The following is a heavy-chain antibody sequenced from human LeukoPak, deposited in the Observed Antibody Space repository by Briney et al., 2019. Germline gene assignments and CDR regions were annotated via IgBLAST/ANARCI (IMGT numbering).Heavy chain of an antibody. J-gene: IGHJ4*02. D-gene: IGHD1-7*01. CDR3: VRAPSTNFYDY. CDR1: GFTFSSYS. V-gene: IGHV3-53*01. CDR2: MYYGGAT. Sequence: GGSLRLSCAASGFTFSSYSMTWVRQAPGKGLEWVSTMYYGGATYHADSVKGRFSISGDRSKNTLYLQMNSLRAEDTAVYYCVRAPSTNFYDYWGQGTLVTVSS.